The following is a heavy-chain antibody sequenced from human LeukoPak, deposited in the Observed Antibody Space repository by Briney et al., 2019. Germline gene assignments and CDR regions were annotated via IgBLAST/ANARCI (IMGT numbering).Heavy chain of an antibody. V-gene: IGHV3-23*01. Sequence: PGGSLRLSCAASGFTFSSYAMSWVRQAPGKGLEWVSVISGSGYPTHYADFVKGRFTISRDNSKNTLYLQMNSLRAEDTAEYYCVTDYYDSSGAYTVDHWGQGALVTASS. D-gene: IGHD3-22*01. J-gene: IGHJ4*02. CDR1: GFTFSSYA. CDR2: ISGSGYPT. CDR3: VTDYYDSSGAYTVDH.